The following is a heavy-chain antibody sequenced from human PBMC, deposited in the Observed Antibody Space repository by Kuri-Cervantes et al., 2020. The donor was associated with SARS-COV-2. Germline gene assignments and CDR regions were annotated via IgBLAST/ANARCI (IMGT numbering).Heavy chain of an antibody. J-gene: IGHJ4*02. CDR2: ISAYNGNT. CDR1: GYTFTSYG. CDR3: ARDGRFLEWFSPTRPHLDY. Sequence: ASVKVSCKASGYTFTSYGISWVRQAPGQGLERMGWISAYNGNTNYAQKLQGRVTMTTDTSTSTAYMELRSLRSDDTAVYYCARDGRFLEWFSPTRPHLDYWGQGTLVTVSS. D-gene: IGHD3-3*01. V-gene: IGHV1-18*01.